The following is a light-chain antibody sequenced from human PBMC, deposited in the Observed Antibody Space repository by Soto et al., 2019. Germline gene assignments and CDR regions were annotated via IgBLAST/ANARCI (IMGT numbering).Light chain of an antibody. Sequence: QSVLTQPPSASGTPGQRVTISCSGSSSNIGNSNVNWYQHLPGTAPKLVVYANDQRPSGVPDRFSGSKSGITASLTISGLQTEDEADYYCISYTDRQTYLFATGTKVT. CDR1: SSNIGNSN. CDR3: ISYTDRQTYL. CDR2: AND. V-gene: IGLV1-44*01. J-gene: IGLJ1*01.